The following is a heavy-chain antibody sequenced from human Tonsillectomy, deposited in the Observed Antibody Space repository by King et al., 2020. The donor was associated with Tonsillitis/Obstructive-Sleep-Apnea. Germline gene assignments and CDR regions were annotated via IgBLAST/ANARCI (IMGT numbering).Heavy chain of an antibody. D-gene: IGHD3-22*01. CDR2: ISSSGTTR. CDR1: GFTFSSYE. CDR3: ARDRTYYYDSSGLD. Sequence: VQLVESGGGLVQPGESLRLSCAASGFTFSSYEMNWVRQAPGKGLEWVSYISSSGTTRYYADPVKGRFSVSRDNAKNSLYLQMNSLRAEDTAVYYCARDRTYYYDSSGLDWRQGTLVTVSS. V-gene: IGHV3-48*03. J-gene: IGHJ4*02.